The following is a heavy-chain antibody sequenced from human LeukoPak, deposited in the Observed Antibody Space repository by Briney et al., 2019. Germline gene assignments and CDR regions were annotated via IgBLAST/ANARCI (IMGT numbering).Heavy chain of an antibody. J-gene: IGHJ4*02. D-gene: IGHD5-12*01. CDR1: GGTFSSSA. CDR2: ITPIFSTA. CDR3: ARTPLRPAATTPRQLDY. V-gene: IGHV1-69*13. Sequence: SVKVSCKASGGTFSSSAISWVRQAPGQGLEWMGGITPIFSTADYAQKFQGRVTITADESTSTAYMELSSLRSEDTAVFYCARTPLRPAATTPRQLDYWGQGTLVTVSS.